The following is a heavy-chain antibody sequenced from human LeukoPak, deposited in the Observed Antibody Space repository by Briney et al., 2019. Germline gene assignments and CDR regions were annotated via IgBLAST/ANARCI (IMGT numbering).Heavy chain of an antibody. CDR1: GLPVRPSS. CDR3: ARGVTGGWYGDFQH. Sequence: GSLRLSCAASGLPVRPSSMSWVRQAPGKGLEWVSVIYSTGSTYYEDSVNGRFTISRDTSKSTVHLQLNRLRVEDTAMYYCARGVTGGWYGDFQHWGQGTLVTVSS. J-gene: IGHJ1*01. D-gene: IGHD6-19*01. CDR2: IYSTGST. V-gene: IGHV3-53*01.